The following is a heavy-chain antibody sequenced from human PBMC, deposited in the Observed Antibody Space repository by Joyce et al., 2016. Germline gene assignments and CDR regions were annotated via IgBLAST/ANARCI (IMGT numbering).Heavy chain of an antibody. D-gene: IGHD3-22*01. Sequence: EVQLVQSGAEVKKPGESLKISCKGSGYNFTTYLIGWVRQMPGKGLEWMGIIYPGDSYTRYSPSFQGQVTISADTSISTAYLQWSSLKASDTAMYYCARRYYYDSSGYLFDYWGQGTLVTVSS. J-gene: IGHJ4*02. CDR2: IYPGDSYT. CDR1: GYNFTTYL. V-gene: IGHV5-51*03. CDR3: ARRYYYDSSGYLFDY.